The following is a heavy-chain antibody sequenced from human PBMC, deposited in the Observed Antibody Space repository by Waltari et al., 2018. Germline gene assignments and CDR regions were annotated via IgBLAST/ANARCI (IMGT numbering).Heavy chain of an antibody. J-gene: IGHJ5*02. CDR3: VRLLGQVQYPNYGDP. V-gene: IGHV5-51*01. CDR1: GSRFSNYW. D-gene: IGHD3-16*01. CDR2: IYPGDSDV. Sequence: DVQLVQSGAEVKKVGESLKISCQVSGSRFSNYWIGWVRQMPGKGLELMGIIYPGDSDVRFGPSIQGQFTISADTSLNTAYLQWTSLKPSDTGIYYCVRLLGQVQYPNYGDPWGQGTLVTVSS.